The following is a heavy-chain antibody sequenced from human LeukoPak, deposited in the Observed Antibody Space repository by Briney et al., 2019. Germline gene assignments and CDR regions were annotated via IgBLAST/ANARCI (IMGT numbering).Heavy chain of an antibody. CDR3: AADYDYYRSGSYYGNYYYGMDV. J-gene: IGHJ6*01. V-gene: IGHV1-58*01. CDR1: GFTFTSSA. D-gene: IGHD3-10*01. CDR2: IVVGSGNT. Sequence: GTSVKVSCKASGFTFTSSAVQGVRQARGQHLEWIGWIVVGSGNTNNAHKLQERVTITRDMSTSTATMELSSLRSEDTAVYYCAADYDYYRSGSYYGNYYYGMDVWGEGTTVTVSS.